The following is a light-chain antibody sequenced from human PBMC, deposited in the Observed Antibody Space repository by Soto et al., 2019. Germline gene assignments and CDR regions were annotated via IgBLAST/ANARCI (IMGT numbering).Light chain of an antibody. CDR3: QQSLSSPYT. Sequence: DIQMTQSPASLSGSIGYIVSISCRSSQTVATFLNWYQQKPGKVPQLLIYAASTLQSGVPSRFSGSGSGTDFTLVISSLQREDFGTYYCQQSLSSPYTFGQGTKVDIK. CDR2: AAS. J-gene: IGKJ2*01. CDR1: QTVATF. V-gene: IGKV1-39*01.